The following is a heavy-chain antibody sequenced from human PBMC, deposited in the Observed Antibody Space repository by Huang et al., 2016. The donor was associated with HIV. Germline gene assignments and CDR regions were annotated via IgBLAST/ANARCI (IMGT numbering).Heavy chain of an antibody. CDR1: GFPLDTSGVA. CDR2: IYWEDDT. J-gene: IGHJ4*02. CDR3: AYQWTGLDR. D-gene: IGHD6-19*01. Sequence: QITLKESGPTLVKPTQTLTLTCSFSGFPLDTSGVAVGWVRQPPGEALEWLGLIYWEDDTRFSPSLGGRLSLTKDTSKNQEVLTMTNMDPADTATYFCAYQWTGLDRWGQGILVTVTS. V-gene: IGHV2-5*02.